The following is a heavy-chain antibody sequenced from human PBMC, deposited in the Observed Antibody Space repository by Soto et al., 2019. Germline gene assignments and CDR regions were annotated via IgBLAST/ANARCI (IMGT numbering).Heavy chain of an antibody. D-gene: IGHD6-25*01. CDR3: AHRRVDYSSGWVGCVFDF. CDR2: IYWDDDK. V-gene: IGHV2-5*02. Sequence: QITLKESGPTLVNPTQTLTLTCTFSGFSLSTSGVGVGWIRQPPGKALEWLGLIYWDDDKRSSPSLKNRLTTTKDTSKNQVVLTMTNMDPVDTTTYYCAHRRVDYSSGWVGCVFDFWGQGTLVTASS. J-gene: IGHJ4*02. CDR1: GFSLSTSGVG.